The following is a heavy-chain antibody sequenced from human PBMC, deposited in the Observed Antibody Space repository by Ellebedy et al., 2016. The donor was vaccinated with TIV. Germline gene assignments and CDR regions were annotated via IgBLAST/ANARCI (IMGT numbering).Heavy chain of an antibody. CDR1: GDSINNHF. V-gene: IGHV4-59*11. CDR3: ARDPTDVLTGQIYGMDV. CDR2: VHHSGST. D-gene: IGHD3-9*01. J-gene: IGHJ6*02. Sequence: PGGSLRLSCTVSGDSINNHFWTWIRQPPGKGLEWIGYVHHSGSTSYNPSLKSRVTISLDASKSQFSLNLSSVTAADTAVYYCARDPTDVLTGQIYGMDVWGQGTTVTVSS.